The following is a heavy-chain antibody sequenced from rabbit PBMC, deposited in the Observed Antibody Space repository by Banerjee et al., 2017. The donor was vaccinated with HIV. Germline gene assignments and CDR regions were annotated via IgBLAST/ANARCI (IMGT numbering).Heavy chain of an antibody. J-gene: IGHJ4*01. CDR2: IYSSNGDK. CDR1: GFSFSSKYV. Sequence: QAQLEASGGGLVKPEGSLTLTCKASGFSFSSKYVMWWVRQAPGKGLELIACIYSSNGDKWYASWAKGRFTISKTSSTTVTLQMTSLTAADTATYFCGRDRDGDAGYGSLALWGPGTLVTVS. D-gene: IGHD6-1*01. CDR3: GRDRDGDAGYGSLAL. V-gene: IGHV1S45*01.